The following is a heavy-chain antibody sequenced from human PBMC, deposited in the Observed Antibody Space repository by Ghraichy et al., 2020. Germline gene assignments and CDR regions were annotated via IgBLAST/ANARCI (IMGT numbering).Heavy chain of an antibody. CDR3: ARSGAGFDY. D-gene: IGHD3-10*01. Sequence: LSLTCAASGFTFSTYSMNWVRQAPGKGLEWVSYISAGSSTIYYANSVKGRFTISRDNAKNSSYLQVNSLRDEDTAVYYCARSGAGFDYWGQGTLVTVSS. J-gene: IGHJ4*02. V-gene: IGHV3-48*02. CDR1: GFTFSTYS. CDR2: ISAGSSTI.